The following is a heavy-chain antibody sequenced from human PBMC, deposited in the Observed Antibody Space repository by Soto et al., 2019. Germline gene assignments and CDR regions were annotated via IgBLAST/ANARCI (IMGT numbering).Heavy chain of an antibody. CDR3: ALGGEITISYYYYGMDV. CDR1: GYTFTGYY. J-gene: IGHJ6*02. V-gene: IGHV1-2*02. CDR2: INPNSGGT. D-gene: IGHD3-9*01. Sequence: ASVKVSCKASGYTFTGYYMHWVRQAPGQGLEWMGWINPNSGGTNYAQKFQGRATMTRNTSISTAYMELSSLRSEDTAVYYCALGGEITISYYYYGMDVWGQGTTVTVSS.